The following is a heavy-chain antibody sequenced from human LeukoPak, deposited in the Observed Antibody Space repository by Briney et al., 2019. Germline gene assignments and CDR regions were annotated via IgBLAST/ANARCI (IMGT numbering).Heavy chain of an antibody. J-gene: IGHJ4*02. CDR2: LPPDELGI. CDR3: VGTIASRGSEY. Sequence: RTGGSLRLSCAASGFTFSSYWMHWVRQAPGMGLVWVSRLPPDELGIIYADSVKGRFTVSRDNAKNTVYLQMNNLRVDDTAMYYCVGTIASRGSEYWGQGALVTVSS. V-gene: IGHV3-74*01. D-gene: IGHD6-6*01. CDR1: GFTFSSYW.